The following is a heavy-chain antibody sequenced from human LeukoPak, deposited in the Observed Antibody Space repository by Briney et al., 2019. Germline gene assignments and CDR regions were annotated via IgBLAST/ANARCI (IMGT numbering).Heavy chain of an antibody. Sequence: PSETLSLTCTVSGGSISSSSYYWSWIRQRPGKGLEWIGYIYYSGSTYYNPSLKSRVTISVDTSKNQFSLKLSSVTAADTAVYYCARVPIVVVPAAMGYYYYGMDVWGKGTTVTVSS. CDR3: ARVPIVVVPAAMGYYYYGMDV. D-gene: IGHD2-2*01. J-gene: IGHJ6*04. CDR2: IYYSGST. V-gene: IGHV4-31*03. CDR1: GGSISSSSYY.